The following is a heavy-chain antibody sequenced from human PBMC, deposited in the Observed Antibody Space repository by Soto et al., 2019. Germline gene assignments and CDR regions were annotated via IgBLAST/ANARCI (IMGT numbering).Heavy chain of an antibody. CDR2: MNPNSGNT. D-gene: IGHD4-17*01. Sequence: ASVKVSCKASGYTFTSYDINWVRQATGQGLEWMGWMNPNSGNTGYAQKFQGRVTMTRNTSISTAYMELSRLRSDDTAVYYCARGDYANYYYYYGMDVWGQGTTVTVSS. CDR1: GYTFTSYD. J-gene: IGHJ6*02. CDR3: ARGDYANYYYYYGMDV. V-gene: IGHV1-8*01.